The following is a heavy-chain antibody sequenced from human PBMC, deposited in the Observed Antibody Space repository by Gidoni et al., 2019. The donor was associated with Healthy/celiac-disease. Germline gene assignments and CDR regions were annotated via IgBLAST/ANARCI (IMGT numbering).Heavy chain of an antibody. J-gene: IGHJ6*03. CDR3: ARGREVGATPPMDV. Sequence: QVQLQQWGAGLLKPSETLSLTCAVSGGSFSGYYWSWIRQPPGKGLEWIGEINHSGSTNYNPSLKSRVTISVDTSKNQFSLKLSSVTAADTAVYYCARGREVGATPPMDVWGKGTTVTVSS. D-gene: IGHD1-26*01. CDR1: GGSFSGYY. V-gene: IGHV4-34*01. CDR2: INHSGST.